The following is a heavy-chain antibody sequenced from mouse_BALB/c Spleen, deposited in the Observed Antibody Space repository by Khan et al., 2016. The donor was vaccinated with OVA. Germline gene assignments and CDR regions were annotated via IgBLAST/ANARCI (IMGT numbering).Heavy chain of an antibody. CDR3: ASHLTGSFAY. J-gene: IGHJ3*01. D-gene: IGHD4-1*01. Sequence: EVELVESGGDLVKPGGSLKLSCAASGFTFSSYGMSWVRQTPDKRLEWVATINSAGDYTYYPDNVKGRFTISRDNAKNTLYLQMSSLNSEDTAMFYCASHLTGSFAYWGQGTLVTVSA. V-gene: IGHV5-6*01. CDR2: INSAGDYT. CDR1: GFTFSSYG.